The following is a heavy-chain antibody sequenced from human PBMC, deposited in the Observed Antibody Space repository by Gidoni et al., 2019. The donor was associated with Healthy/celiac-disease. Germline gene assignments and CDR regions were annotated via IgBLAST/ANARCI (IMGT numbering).Heavy chain of an antibody. Sequence: QLQLQESGPGLVKPSETLSLTCTVSGGSISSSSYYWGWIRQPPGKGLEWIGSIYYSGSTYYNPSLKSRVTISVDTSKNQFSLKLSSVTAADTAVYYCARRDHYGDLGYFQHWGQGTLVTVSS. D-gene: IGHD4-17*01. J-gene: IGHJ1*01. CDR3: ARRDHYGDLGYFQH. CDR1: GGSISSSSYY. CDR2: IYYSGST. V-gene: IGHV4-39*01.